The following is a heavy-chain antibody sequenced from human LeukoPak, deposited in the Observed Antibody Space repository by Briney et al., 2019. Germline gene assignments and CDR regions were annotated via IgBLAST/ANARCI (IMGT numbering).Heavy chain of an antibody. CDR3: AKDVYGDYGGLDY. V-gene: IGHV3-23*01. D-gene: IGHD4-17*01. J-gene: IGHJ4*02. Sequence: GGSLRLSCAASGFPFSPYAMSWVRQAPGKGLEWGSSIRGSDGSTYYADSVKGRFAISRDNSKNTLYLQMNSLRAEDTAVYYCAKDVYGDYGGLDYWGQGTLVTVSS. CDR1: GFPFSPYA. CDR2: IRGSDGST.